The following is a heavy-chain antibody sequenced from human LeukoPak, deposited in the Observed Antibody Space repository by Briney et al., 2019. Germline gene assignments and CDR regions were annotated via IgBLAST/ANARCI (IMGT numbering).Heavy chain of an antibody. J-gene: IGHJ3*02. CDR1: GFTFSSYG. CDR2: ISYDGSNK. CDR3: AKCKGMTTGAFDI. V-gene: IGHV3-30*18. D-gene: IGHD4-17*01. Sequence: GRFLRLSCAASGFTFSSYGMHWVRQAPGKGLEWVAVISYDGSNKYYADSVKGRFTISRDNSKNTLYLQMNSLRAEDTAVYYCAKCKGMTTGAFDIWGQGTMVTVSS.